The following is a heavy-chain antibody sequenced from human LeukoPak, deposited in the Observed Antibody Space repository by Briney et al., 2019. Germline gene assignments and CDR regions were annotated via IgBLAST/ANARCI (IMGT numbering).Heavy chain of an antibody. Sequence: GGSLRLSCAASGFTFSSYWMSWVRQAPGKGLEWVANIKQDGSDKYYVDSVKGRFTISRDNAKNSLYPQMNSLRAEDTAVYYCARELRDFCFDYWGQGTLVTVSS. V-gene: IGHV3-7*01. D-gene: IGHD3-3*01. CDR3: ARELRDFCFDY. CDR1: GFTFSSYW. CDR2: IKQDGSDK. J-gene: IGHJ4*02.